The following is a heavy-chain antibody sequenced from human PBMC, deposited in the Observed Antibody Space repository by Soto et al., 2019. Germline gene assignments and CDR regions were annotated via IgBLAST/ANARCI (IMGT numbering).Heavy chain of an antibody. V-gene: IGHV3-23*01. CDR1: GFTFNRYA. Sequence: EVQLLESGGGLVQPGGSLRLSCAASGFTFNRYAMSWVRQAPGKGLEWVSTISGSGGSTYYADSVQGRFSISRDNSKNTLSLQVNSLSAEDTAIYYCAKAGGWASYYAERDYSFDYWGQGTLVTVSS. CDR2: ISGSGGST. J-gene: IGHJ4*02. CDR3: AKAGGWASYYAERDYSFDY. D-gene: IGHD3-10*01.